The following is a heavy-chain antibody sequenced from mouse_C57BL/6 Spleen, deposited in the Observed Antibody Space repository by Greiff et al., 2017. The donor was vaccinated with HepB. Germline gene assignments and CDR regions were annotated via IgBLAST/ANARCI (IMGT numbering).Heavy chain of an antibody. V-gene: IGHV5-4*03. CDR2: ISDGGSYT. J-gene: IGHJ4*01. D-gene: IGHD1-1*01. Sequence: EVKVVESGGGLVKPGGSLKLSCAASGFTFSSYAMSWVRQTPEKRLEWVATISDGGSYTYYPDNVKGRFTISRDNAKNNLYLQMSHLKSEDTAMYYCARVGTTVGAMDYWGQGTSVTVSS. CDR1: GFTFSSYA. CDR3: ARVGTTVGAMDY.